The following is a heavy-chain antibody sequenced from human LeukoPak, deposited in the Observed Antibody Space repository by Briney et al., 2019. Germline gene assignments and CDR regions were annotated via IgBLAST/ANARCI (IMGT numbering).Heavy chain of an antibody. D-gene: IGHD2-21*02. CDR1: GFTVTSTY. Sequence: GGSLRLSCAASGFTVTSTYMNWVRQAPGKGLEWVSVIYSGGSTDYADSVKGRFTISRDNSKNTLYLQMSSLRPEDTAVYYCVKGIVVVTARAFDYWGQGTLVTVSS. V-gene: IGHV3-66*01. CDR2: IYSGGST. CDR3: VKGIVVVTARAFDY. J-gene: IGHJ4*02.